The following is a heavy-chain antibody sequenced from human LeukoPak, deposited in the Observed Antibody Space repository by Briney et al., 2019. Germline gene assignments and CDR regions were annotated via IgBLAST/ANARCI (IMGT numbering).Heavy chain of an antibody. CDR2: ISGSGGST. D-gene: IGHD1-7*01. J-gene: IGHJ4*02. V-gene: IGHV3-23*01. Sequence: PGGSLRLSCAASGFTFSDYYMTWIRQAPGKGLEWVSAISGSGGSTYYADSVKGRFTISRDNSKNTLYLQMNSLRAEDTAVYYCAKASVTGPRRFDYWGQGTLVTVSS. CDR3: AKASVTGPRRFDY. CDR1: GFTFSDYY.